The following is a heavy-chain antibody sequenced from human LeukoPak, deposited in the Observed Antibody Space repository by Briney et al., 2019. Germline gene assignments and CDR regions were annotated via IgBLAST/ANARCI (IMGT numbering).Heavy chain of an antibody. V-gene: IGHV3-74*01. D-gene: IGHD1-14*01. J-gene: IGHJ3*01. CDR3: VVVVEPPDSDGFDV. Sequence: GGSLRLSCAASGFTFGNSWVHWVRQAPGKGLVWFSLINADGSTATYADSVKGRFTISRDNARNTLSLQMNSLTIEDTAVYYCVVVVEPPDSDGFDVWGQGTMITVSS. CDR1: GFTFGNSW. CDR2: INADGSTA.